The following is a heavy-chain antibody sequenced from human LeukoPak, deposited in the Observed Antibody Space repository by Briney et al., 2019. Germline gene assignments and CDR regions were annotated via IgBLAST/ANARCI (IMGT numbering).Heavy chain of an antibody. D-gene: IGHD3-10*01. J-gene: IGHJ4*02. CDR3: ANSYGSGSYYKNFDY. CDR1: GFTFSGYA. V-gene: IGHV3-23*01. CDR2: ISGSGGST. Sequence: PGGSLRLSCAASGFTFSGYAMSWVRQAPGKGLEWVSAISGSGGSTYYADSVKGRFTISRDNSKNTLYLQMNSLRAEDTAVYYCANSYGSGSYYKNFDYWGQGTLVTVSS.